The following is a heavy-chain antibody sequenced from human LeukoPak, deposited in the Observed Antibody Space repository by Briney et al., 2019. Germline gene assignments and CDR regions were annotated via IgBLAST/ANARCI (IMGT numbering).Heavy chain of an antibody. V-gene: IGHV4-39*07. CDR2: IFYSGST. J-gene: IGHJ3*02. D-gene: IGHD2-15*01. CDR1: GGSISTSNYY. Sequence: SETLSLTCTVSGGSISTSNYYWGWIRQPPGKGLEWIGNIFYSGSTYYNPSLKSRVTISVDTSKNQFSLKLSSVTAADTAVYYCARDKGYCSGGSCYSDAFDIWGQGTMVTVSS. CDR3: ARDKGYCSGGSCYSDAFDI.